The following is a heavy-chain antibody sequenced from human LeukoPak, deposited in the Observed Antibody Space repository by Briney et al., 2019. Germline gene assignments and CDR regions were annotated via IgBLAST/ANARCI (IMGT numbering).Heavy chain of an antibody. CDR2: IKQVWSEK. V-gene: IGHV3-7*03. J-gene: IGHJ4*02. CDR1: GFTFSSYW. CDR3: ARCVIVVDPAAKGAIWTGYCDY. Sequence: GGSLRLSCAASGFTFSSYWMSWVRQAPGKGLERVAHIKQVWSEKHYMDSVKGRFPFSRDNAKNSLSLQMNSLRAEATAVYYTARCVIVVDPAAKGAIWTGYCDYWGQGTLVTVSS. D-gene: IGHD2-2*01.